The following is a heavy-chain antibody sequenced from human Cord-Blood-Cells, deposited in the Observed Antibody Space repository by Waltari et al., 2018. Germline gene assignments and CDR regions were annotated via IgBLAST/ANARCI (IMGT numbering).Heavy chain of an antibody. CDR1: GYTFPGYY. D-gene: IGHD7-27*01. CDR2: VNLDRCGT. V-gene: IGHV1-2*02. CDR3: ARRTGDRSFDI. J-gene: IGHJ3*02. Sequence: QVQLVQSGAEVKKPGASVKVSCKASGYTFPGYYMHWVRQAPGKGLGWMGMVNLDRCGTNYAKKFEARVTMTRDTSISTAYMDLSRLRSYDTAVYYCARRTGDRSFDIWGQGTVVTVSS.